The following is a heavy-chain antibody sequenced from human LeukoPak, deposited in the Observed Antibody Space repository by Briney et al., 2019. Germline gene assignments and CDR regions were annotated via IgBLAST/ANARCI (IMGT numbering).Heavy chain of an antibody. CDR2: LSGSGGST. CDR3: AKDRVTMIVVVTNFDY. J-gene: IGHJ4*02. CDR1: GFTFSSYA. D-gene: IGHD3-22*01. Sequence: PGGSLRLFCAASGFTFSSYAMSWVRQAPGKGLASVSALSGSGGSTYYADAGKGRFTISRDNSENTLYLQMNSLRAEDTAVYYCAKDRVTMIVVVTNFDYWGQGTLVTVSS. V-gene: IGHV3-23*01.